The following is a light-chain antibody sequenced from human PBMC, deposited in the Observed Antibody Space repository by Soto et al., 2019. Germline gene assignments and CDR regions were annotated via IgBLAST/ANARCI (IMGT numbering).Light chain of an antibody. CDR3: STWDDRLTGWV. J-gene: IGLJ3*02. CDR2: SDN. V-gene: IGLV1-44*01. CDR1: RSNIQSNT. Sequence: QSVLTQPPSASGTPGQTVIISCSGSRSNIQSNTVNWYQQLPGTAPKLLIHSDNMRPSGVPDRFSGSKSGTSASLAISGLQSEDGADYYCSTWDDRLTGWVFGGGTKVTVL.